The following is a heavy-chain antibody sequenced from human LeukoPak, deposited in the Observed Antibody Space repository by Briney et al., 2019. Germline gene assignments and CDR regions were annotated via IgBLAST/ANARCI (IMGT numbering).Heavy chain of an antibody. D-gene: IGHD2-15*01. Sequence: GRSLRLSCSASGFTFSDYHMSWIRQAPGKGLEWLSYISSSSNTLYYADSVKGRFTVSRDNAKNSLYLQMNSLRAEDTAVYYCARDVVAATTGFFQHWGQGILVTVSS. CDR1: GFTFSDYH. V-gene: IGHV3-11*01. CDR2: ISSSSNTL. J-gene: IGHJ1*01. CDR3: ARDVVAATTGFFQH.